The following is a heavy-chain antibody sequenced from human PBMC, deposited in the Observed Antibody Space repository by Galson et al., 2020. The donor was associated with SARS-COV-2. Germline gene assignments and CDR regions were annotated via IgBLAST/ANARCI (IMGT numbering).Heavy chain of an antibody. CDR2: ISYDGSNK. J-gene: IGHJ4*02. Sequence: GESLKISCAASGFTFSSYGMHWVRQAPGKGLEWVAVISYDGSNKYYADSVKGRFTISRDNSKNTLYLQMNSLRAEDTAVYYCARDQAGGDVLLWFGELYSTSPDYWGQGTLVTVSS. D-gene: IGHD3-10*01. CDR3: ARDQAGGDVLLWFGELYSTSPDY. CDR1: GFTFSSYG. V-gene: IGHV3-30*03.